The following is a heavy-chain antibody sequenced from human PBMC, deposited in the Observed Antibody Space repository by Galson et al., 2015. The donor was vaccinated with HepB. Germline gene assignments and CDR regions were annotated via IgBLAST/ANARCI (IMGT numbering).Heavy chain of an antibody. Sequence: SLRLSCAASGFTFSSYGMHWVRQAPGKGLEWVAVISYDGSNKYYADSVKGRFTISRDNSKNTLYLQMNSLRAEDTAVYYCAKAGFGEPVYYWGQGTLVTVSS. CDR1: GFTFSSYG. CDR3: AKAGFGEPVYY. CDR2: ISYDGSNK. J-gene: IGHJ4*02. D-gene: IGHD2-21*01. V-gene: IGHV3-30*18.